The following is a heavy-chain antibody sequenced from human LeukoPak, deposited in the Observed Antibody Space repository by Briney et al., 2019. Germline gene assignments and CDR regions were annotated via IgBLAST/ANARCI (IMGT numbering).Heavy chain of an antibody. D-gene: IGHD1-1*01. J-gene: IGHJ4*02. V-gene: IGHV3-66*01. Sequence: GGSLRLSCADSEFTVSSNYMNWVRQAPGKGLEWVSIIYSGGSAYFADSVKGRFTISKDNSKNTLYLLMNSLRVEDTAVYYCARSLILATGTKNYFDHWGQGTLVTVSS. CDR2: IYSGGSA. CDR1: EFTVSSNY. CDR3: ARSLILATGTKNYFDH.